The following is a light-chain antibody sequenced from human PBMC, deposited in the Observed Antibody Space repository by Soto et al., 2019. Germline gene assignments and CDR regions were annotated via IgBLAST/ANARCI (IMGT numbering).Light chain of an antibody. V-gene: IGLV2-11*01. Sequence: HSVLTQPRSVSGSPGQSVTISCTGTSSDFGGYNYVSWYQQHPGKAPKLMIYDVSERPSGVPDRFSGSKSGNTASLTISGLQAEDEADYYCCSYAGSFYVFGTGTKVTVL. CDR2: DVS. CDR1: SSDFGGYNY. J-gene: IGLJ1*01. CDR3: CSYAGSFYV.